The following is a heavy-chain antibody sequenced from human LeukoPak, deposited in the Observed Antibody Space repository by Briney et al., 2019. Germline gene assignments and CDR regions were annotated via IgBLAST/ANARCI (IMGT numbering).Heavy chain of an antibody. CDR1: GGSISSGSYY. D-gene: IGHD3-3*01. J-gene: IGHJ6*03. CDR2: IYTSGST. V-gene: IGHV4-61*02. Sequence: SETLSLTCTVSGGSISSGSYYWSWIRQPAGKGLESIGRIYTSGSTNYNPSLKSRVTISVDTSKNQFSLKLSSVTAADTAVYYCARAGYYDFWSGYYTDAGNYYYMDVWGKGTTVTVSS. CDR3: ARAGYYDFWSGYYTDAGNYYYMDV.